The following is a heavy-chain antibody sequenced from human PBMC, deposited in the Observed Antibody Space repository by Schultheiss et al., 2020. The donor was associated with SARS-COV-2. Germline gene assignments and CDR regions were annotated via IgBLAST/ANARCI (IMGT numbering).Heavy chain of an antibody. J-gene: IGHJ4*02. CDR2: IYYSGST. V-gene: IGHV4-59*05. CDR1: GGSISSYY. CDR3: ARLGGYGSIDY. Sequence: SETLSLTCTVSGGSISSYYWSWIRQPAGKGLEWIGRIYYSGSTYYNPSLKSRVTISVDTSKNQFSLKLSSVTAADTAVYYCARLGGYGSIDYWGQGTLVTVSS. D-gene: IGHD4/OR15-4a*01.